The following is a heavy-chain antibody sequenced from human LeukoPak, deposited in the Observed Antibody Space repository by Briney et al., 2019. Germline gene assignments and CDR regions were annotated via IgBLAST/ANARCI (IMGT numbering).Heavy chain of an antibody. CDR2: IYSNGNT. Sequence: GGSLRLSCAASGFTIKTSYMTWVRQAPGKGLEWVSVIYSNGNTYYADSVKGQFTISRDNSKNTLYLQMNSLRAEDTALYYCAKNLLSLWLIDNWGQGTLVTVSS. J-gene: IGHJ4*02. D-gene: IGHD2-21*01. CDR1: GFTIKTSY. V-gene: IGHV3-53*01. CDR3: AKNLLSLWLIDN.